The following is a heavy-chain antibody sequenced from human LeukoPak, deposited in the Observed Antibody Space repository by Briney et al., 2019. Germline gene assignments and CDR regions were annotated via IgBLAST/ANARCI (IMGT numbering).Heavy chain of an antibody. V-gene: IGHV1-46*01. J-gene: IGHJ5*02. CDR3: ARGPHRRTYDRDNWFDP. D-gene: IGHD3-3*01. Sequence: ASVKVSCKASGYTFTSYYMYWVRQAPGQGLEWMGIINPSGDNTNYAQKFQGRVTMTRDMSTTTVYMELSSLRSEDTAVYYCARGPHRRTYDRDNWFDPWGQGTLVTVPS. CDR1: GYTFTSYY. CDR2: INPSGDNT.